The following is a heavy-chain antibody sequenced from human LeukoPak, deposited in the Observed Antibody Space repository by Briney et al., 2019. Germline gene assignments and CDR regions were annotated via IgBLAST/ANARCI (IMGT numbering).Heavy chain of an antibody. CDR2: FDPEDGET. V-gene: IGHV1-24*01. CDR3: ATSSLVESTAPWARTVSPFDY. Sequence: GASVKVSCKASGYTFTSYDINWVRQAPGKGLEWMGGFDPEDGETIYAQKFQGRVTMTEDTSTDTAYMELSSLRSEDTAVYYCATSSLVESTAPWARTVSPFDYWGQGTLVTVSS. CDR1: GYTFTSYD. J-gene: IGHJ4*02. D-gene: IGHD2-21*01.